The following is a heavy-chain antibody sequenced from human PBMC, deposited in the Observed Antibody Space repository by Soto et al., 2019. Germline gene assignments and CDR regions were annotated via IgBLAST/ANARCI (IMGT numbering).Heavy chain of an antibody. CDR2: INPNSGGT. J-gene: IGHJ6*03. V-gene: IGHV1-2*04. D-gene: IGHD4-17*01. Sequence: PGESLKISCRGLGYSFTGYYMHWVRQAPGQGLEWMGWINPNSGGTNYAQKFQGWVTMTRDTSISTAYMELSRLRSDDTAVYYCARGGTVTGKYYYYMEVWGKGATVTVSS. CDR1: GYSFTGYY. CDR3: ARGGTVTGKYYYYMEV.